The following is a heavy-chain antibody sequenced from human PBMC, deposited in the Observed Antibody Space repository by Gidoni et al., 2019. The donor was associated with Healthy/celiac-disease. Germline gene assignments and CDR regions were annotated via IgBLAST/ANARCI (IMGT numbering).Heavy chain of an antibody. Sequence: EVQLVEPGGGLVQPGGSLRLSCAASGFTFSSYDMHWVGQATGKGLEWVSAIGTAGDTYYPGSVKGRFTISRENAKNSLYLQMNSLRAGDTAVYYCARGLYGSGSYYHYYYYGMDVWGQGTTVTVSS. D-gene: IGHD3-10*01. CDR2: IGTAGDT. J-gene: IGHJ6*02. V-gene: IGHV3-13*04. CDR3: ARGLYGSGSYYHYYYYGMDV. CDR1: GFTFSSYD.